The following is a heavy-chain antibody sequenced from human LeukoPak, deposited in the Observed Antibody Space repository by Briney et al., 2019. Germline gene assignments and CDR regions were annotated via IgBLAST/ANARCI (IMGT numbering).Heavy chain of an antibody. CDR1: GYTFSSHS. D-gene: IGHD3-10*01. V-gene: IGHV1-18*01. Sequence: ASVKVSCKASGYTFSSHSMNWVRQAPGQGLEWLGWISPYNGNTKYAQKIQGRATMTTDTSTSTAYLELRSLRSDDTAVYYCARGEYDLLGDYWGQGTLVTVSS. CDR3: ARGEYDLLGDY. J-gene: IGHJ4*02. CDR2: ISPYNGNT.